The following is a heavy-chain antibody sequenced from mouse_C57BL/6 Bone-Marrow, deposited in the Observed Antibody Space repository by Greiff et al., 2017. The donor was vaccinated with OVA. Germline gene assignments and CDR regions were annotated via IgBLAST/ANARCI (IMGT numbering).Heavy chain of an antibody. V-gene: IGHV14-4*01. CDR2: IDPENGDT. CDR3: TTYYSNYPAWFAY. J-gene: IGHJ3*01. D-gene: IGHD2-5*01. Sequence: VHVKQSGAELVRPGASVKLSCTASGFNIKDDYMHWVKQRPEQGLEWIGWIDPENGDTEYASKFQGKAPITADTSSNTTYLQLSSLTSEDTAVYYCTTYYSNYPAWFAYWGQGTLVTVSA. CDR1: GFNIKDDY.